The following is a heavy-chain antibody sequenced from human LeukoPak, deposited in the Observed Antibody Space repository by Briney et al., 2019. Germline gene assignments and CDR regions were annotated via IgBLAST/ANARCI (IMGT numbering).Heavy chain of an antibody. CDR2: INPNSGGT. CDR1: GYTFTGYY. J-gene: IGHJ4*02. Sequence: GASVKVSCKASGYTFTGYYMHWVRRAPGQGLEWMGRINPNSGGTNYAQKFQGRVTMTRDTSISTAYMELSRLRSDDTAVYYCASEGYCSSTSCYWGNYWGQGTLVTVSS. D-gene: IGHD2-2*01. V-gene: IGHV1-2*06. CDR3: ASEGYCSSTSCYWGNY.